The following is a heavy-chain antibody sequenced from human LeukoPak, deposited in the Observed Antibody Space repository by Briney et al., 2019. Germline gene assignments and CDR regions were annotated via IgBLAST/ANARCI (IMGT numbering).Heavy chain of an antibody. CDR1: GGTFSSYA. CDR3: ARRGRAVGDAFDI. CDR2: INPNSGGT. Sequence: ASVKVSCKASGGTFSSYAISWVRQAPGQGLEWMGRINPNSGGTNYAQKFQGRVTMTRDTSISTAYMELSRLRSDDTAVYYCARRGRAVGDAFDIWGQGTMVTVSS. D-gene: IGHD4-23*01. J-gene: IGHJ3*02. V-gene: IGHV1-2*06.